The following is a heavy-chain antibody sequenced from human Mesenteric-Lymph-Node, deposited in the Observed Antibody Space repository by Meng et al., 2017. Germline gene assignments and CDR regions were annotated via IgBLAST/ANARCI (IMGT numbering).Heavy chain of an antibody. CDR1: GFTFSSYW. CDR3: ARDLTNYYDSSYDY. Sequence: GESLKISCAASGFTFSSYWMHWVRQAPGKGLVWVSRINSDGSSTTYADSVKGRFTISRDNAKNTLYLQMNSLRVEDTAVYYCARDLTNYYDSSYDYWGQGTVVTVSS. CDR2: INSDGSST. D-gene: IGHD3-22*01. J-gene: IGHJ4*02. V-gene: IGHV3-74*01.